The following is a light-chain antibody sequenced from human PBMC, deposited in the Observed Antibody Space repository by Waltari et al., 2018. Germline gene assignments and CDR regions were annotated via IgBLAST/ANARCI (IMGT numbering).Light chain of an antibody. V-gene: IGKV6-21*01. CDR1: QSIGTK. Sequence: EIVLTQSPDFQSVTPKEKVTITCRASQSIGTKLHWYQQKPDQSPKLLIKYASRSFSGVPARFSGSGSGTEFTLTITSLEAEDAATYYCHQSDRIPQTFGQGTRLEIK. CDR2: YAS. J-gene: IGKJ5*01. CDR3: HQSDRIPQT.